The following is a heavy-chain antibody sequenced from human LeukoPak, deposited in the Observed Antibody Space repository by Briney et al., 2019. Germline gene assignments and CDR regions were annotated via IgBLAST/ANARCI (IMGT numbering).Heavy chain of an antibody. Sequence: ASVKVSCKASGYTFTGYYMHWVRQAPGQGLEWMGWINPNSGGTNYAQKFQGRVTMTRDTSISTAYMELSRLRSDDTAVYYCARGGYYDSSGYYWSDPQKYNWFDPWGQGTLVTVSS. CDR3: ARGGYYDSSGYYWSDPQKYNWFDP. V-gene: IGHV1-2*02. J-gene: IGHJ5*02. D-gene: IGHD3-22*01. CDR2: INPNSGGT. CDR1: GYTFTGYY.